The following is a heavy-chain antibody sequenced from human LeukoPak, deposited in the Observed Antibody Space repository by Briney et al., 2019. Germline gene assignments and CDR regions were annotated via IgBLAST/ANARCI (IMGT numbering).Heavy chain of an antibody. D-gene: IGHD1-1*01. CDR3: ARVENDGPNYYFDY. CDR1: GGSVSSGSYY. V-gene: IGHV4-61*01. J-gene: IGHJ4*02. CDR2: IYYSGST. Sequence: PSETLSLTCTVSGGSVSSGSYYWSWIRQPPGKGLEWSGYIYYSGSTNYNPSLKSRVTISVDTSKNQFSLKLSSVTAADTAVYYCARVENDGPNYYFDYWGQGTLVTVSS.